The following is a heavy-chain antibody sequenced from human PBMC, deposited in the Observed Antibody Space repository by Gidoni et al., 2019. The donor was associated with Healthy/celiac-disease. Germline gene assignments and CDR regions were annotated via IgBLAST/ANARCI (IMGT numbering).Heavy chain of an antibody. CDR1: GFTFSSYD. J-gene: IGHJ4*02. V-gene: IGHV3-23*01. Sequence: EVQLLESGGGLVQPGGSLRPSCPASGFTFSSYDFRWVRQAPGKGLEWVSAMSGRGGSTYYADSVKGRFTISRDNSKNTLYLQMNSLRAEDTAVYYCAKIGMGRMGDIRRLGELGVNDYWGQGTLVTVSS. CDR2: MSGRGGST. CDR3: AKIGMGRMGDIRRLGELGVNDY. D-gene: IGHD3-16*01.